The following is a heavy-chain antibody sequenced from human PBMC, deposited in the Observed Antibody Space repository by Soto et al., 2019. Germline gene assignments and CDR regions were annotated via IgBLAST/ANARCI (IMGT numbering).Heavy chain of an antibody. CDR1: GFTFSSYA. CDR2: ISGSGGST. J-gene: IGHJ4*02. Sequence: GVLRLSCAASGFTFSSYAMSWVRQAPGKGLEWVSAISGSGGSTYYADSVKGRFTISRDNSKNTLYLQMNSLRAEDTAVYYCAKYRSIAAAGRVPFDYWGQGTLVTV. D-gene: IGHD6-13*01. CDR3: AKYRSIAAAGRVPFDY. V-gene: IGHV3-23*01.